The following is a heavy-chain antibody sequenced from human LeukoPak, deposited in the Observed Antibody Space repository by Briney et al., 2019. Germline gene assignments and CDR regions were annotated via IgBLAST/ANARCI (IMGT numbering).Heavy chain of an antibody. Sequence: ASVKVSCKASGYTFTSYGISWVRQAPGQGLEWMGWISAYNGNTNYAQKLQGRVTMTTDTSTSTAYMELRSLRSDDTAVYYCARINDILTGHAQGHLIDYWGQGTLVTVSS. CDR2: ISAYNGNT. CDR1: GYTFTSYG. D-gene: IGHD3-9*01. V-gene: IGHV1-18*01. CDR3: ARINDILTGHAQGHLIDY. J-gene: IGHJ4*02.